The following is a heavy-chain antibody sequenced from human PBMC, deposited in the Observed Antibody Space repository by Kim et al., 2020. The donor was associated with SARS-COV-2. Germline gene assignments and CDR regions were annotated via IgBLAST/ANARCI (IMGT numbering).Heavy chain of an antibody. D-gene: IGHD6-19*01. Sequence: PSLGSRIIISVDTSKNHFSLTMNSVTAADTAVYYCARDLSSSGWYDGYFDFWGQGLLVTVSS. CDR3: ARDLSSSGWYDGYFDF. V-gene: IGHV4-31*02. J-gene: IGHJ4*02.